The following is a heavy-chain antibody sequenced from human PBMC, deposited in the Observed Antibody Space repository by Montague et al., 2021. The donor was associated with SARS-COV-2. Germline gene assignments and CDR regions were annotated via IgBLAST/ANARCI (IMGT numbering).Heavy chain of an antibody. V-gene: IGHV4-39*01. D-gene: IGHD2-2*01. J-gene: IGHJ4*02. Sequence: SETLSLTCTVSGGSISSSSYYWGWIRQPPGKGLEWIGSIYYSGSTYYNPSLKSRVTISVDTSKTQFSLKLSSVPAADTAVYYCARLLCSSTSCYYLFFAETCHFDYWGQGTLVTVSS. CDR1: GGSISSSSYY. CDR3: ARLLCSSTSCYYLFFAETCHFDY. CDR2: IYYSGST.